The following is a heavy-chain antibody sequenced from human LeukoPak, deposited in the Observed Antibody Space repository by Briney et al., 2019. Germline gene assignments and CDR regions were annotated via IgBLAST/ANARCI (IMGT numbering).Heavy chain of an antibody. Sequence: GGSLRLSCAASGFTFSSYAMSWVRQAPGKGLKWVSAISGSGGRTYYADSVKGRFTISRDNSKNTLYLQMNSLRAEDTAVYYCAKDSYCSSISCYDYYYYYGMDVWGKGTTVTVSS. J-gene: IGHJ6*04. D-gene: IGHD2-2*01. CDR1: GFTFSSYA. CDR3: AKDSYCSSISCYDYYYYYGMDV. CDR2: ISGSGGRT. V-gene: IGHV3-23*01.